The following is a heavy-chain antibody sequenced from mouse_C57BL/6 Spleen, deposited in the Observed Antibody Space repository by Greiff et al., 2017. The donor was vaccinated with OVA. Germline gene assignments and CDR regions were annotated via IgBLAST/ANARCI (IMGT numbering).Heavy chain of an antibody. J-gene: IGHJ3*01. CDR2: IDPENGTT. CDR1: GFTITNTN. V-gene: IGHV14-3*01. Sequence: VQLQQSVAELVRPGASVKLSCTASGFTITNTNMHWVKQRPEQGLEWIGVIDPENGTTRYAPKFQGKATITADPSSNTAYLQLSSLTSEDTAIYYCAPEEGEPEGFAYWGQGTLVTVSA. CDR3: APEEGEPEGFAY.